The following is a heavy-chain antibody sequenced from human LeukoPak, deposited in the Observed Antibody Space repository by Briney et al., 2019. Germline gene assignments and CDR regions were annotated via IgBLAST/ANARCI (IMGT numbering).Heavy chain of an antibody. D-gene: IGHD3-3*01. CDR1: GFTVSSNY. CDR3: AKVEYDFWSGYFPFDY. J-gene: IGHJ4*02. Sequence: PGGSLRLSCAASGFTVSSNYMSWVRQAPGKGLEWVSAISGSGGSTYYADSVKGRFTISRDNSKNTLYLQMNSLRAEDTAVYYCAKVEYDFWSGYFPFDYWGQGTLVTVSS. V-gene: IGHV3-23*01. CDR2: ISGSGGST.